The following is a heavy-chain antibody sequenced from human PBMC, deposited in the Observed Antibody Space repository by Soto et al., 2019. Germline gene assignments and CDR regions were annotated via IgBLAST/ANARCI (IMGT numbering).Heavy chain of an antibody. J-gene: IGHJ4*02. CDR3: AKITALSATGY. D-gene: IGHD1-20*01. V-gene: IGHV3-23*01. CDR2: LSADGAAK. CDR1: GFTFITYA. Sequence: PWGSLRLSCAASGFTFITYAISCVRQAPGKGLEWVSALSADGAAKYYGDSVRGRCTISRDNSRNTLYLQMHSLRVEDTAIYFCAKITALSATGYWGQGTLVTVSS.